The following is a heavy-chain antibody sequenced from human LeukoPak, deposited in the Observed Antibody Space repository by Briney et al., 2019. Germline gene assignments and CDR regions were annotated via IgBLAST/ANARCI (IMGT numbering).Heavy chain of an antibody. CDR3: ARVTGTTGGLTLYYFDY. Sequence: KPSETLSLTCTVSGGSISTYYWSWIRQPPGKGLEWIGYVYYSGSTNYKPSLKSRVTIPVDTSKNQFSLRLRSVTAADTAVYYCARVTGTTGGLTLYYFDYWGQGTLVTVSS. D-gene: IGHD1-7*01. J-gene: IGHJ4*02. V-gene: IGHV4-59*01. CDR2: VYYSGST. CDR1: GGSISTYY.